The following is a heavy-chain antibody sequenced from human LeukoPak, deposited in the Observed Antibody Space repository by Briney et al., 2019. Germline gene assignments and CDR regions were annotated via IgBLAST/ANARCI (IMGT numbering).Heavy chain of an antibody. Sequence: GGSLRLSCAASGFTFSSYAMSWVRQAPGKGLEWVSAISGSGGSTYYADSVKGRFTISRDNSKNTLYLQMNSLRAEDTAVYYCARGDKQLVFNRNKGGFDPWGQGTLVTVSS. D-gene: IGHD6-13*01. J-gene: IGHJ5*02. CDR2: ISGSGGST. CDR1: GFTFSSYA. CDR3: ARGDKQLVFNRNKGGFDP. V-gene: IGHV3-23*01.